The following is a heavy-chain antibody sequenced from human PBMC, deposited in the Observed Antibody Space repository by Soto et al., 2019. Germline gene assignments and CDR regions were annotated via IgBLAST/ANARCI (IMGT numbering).Heavy chain of an antibody. CDR1: GGSMSSYY. CDR2: VYSSGGT. V-gene: IGHV4-4*07. Sequence: SETLSLTCTVSGGSMSSYYWTWIRQPAGKGLEWIGRVYSSGGTHYNPSLKSRVTISLDTSKNQFSLRLLSATDADTAVYYCARGQRFSDWFDPWGQGTLVTVSS. CDR3: ARGQRFSDWFDP. D-gene: IGHD3-3*01. J-gene: IGHJ5*02.